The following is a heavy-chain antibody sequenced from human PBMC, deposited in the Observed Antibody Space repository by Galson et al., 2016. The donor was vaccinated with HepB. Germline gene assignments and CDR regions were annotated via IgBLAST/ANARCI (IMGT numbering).Heavy chain of an antibody. D-gene: IGHD3-3*01. V-gene: IGHV3-30-3*01. CDR2: ISYDGNNK. CDR1: GFTFSGYA. J-gene: IGHJ5*02. Sequence: SLRLSCAASGFTFSGYAMHWVRQAPGKGLEWVAVISYDGNNKYYADSVKGRFTISRDNSKNSLYLQMNSLRPEDTAVYYCAKEGHHDFWSGYYNWFAPWGQGTLVTVSS. CDR3: AKEGHHDFWSGYYNWFAP.